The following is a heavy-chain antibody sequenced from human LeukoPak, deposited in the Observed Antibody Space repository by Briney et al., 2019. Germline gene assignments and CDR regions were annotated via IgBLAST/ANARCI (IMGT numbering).Heavy chain of an antibody. V-gene: IGHV4-39*07. Sequence: SETLSLTCTVSGGSIRTYYWSWIRQPPGKGLEWIGTISYSGSTYYNPSLKSRVTISVDTSKNQFSLKLSSVTAADTAVYYCARKQRDYYDSSGYFQNNWFDPWGQGTLVTVSS. CDR2: ISYSGST. J-gene: IGHJ5*02. CDR3: ARKQRDYYDSSGYFQNNWFDP. D-gene: IGHD3-22*01. CDR1: GGSIRTYY.